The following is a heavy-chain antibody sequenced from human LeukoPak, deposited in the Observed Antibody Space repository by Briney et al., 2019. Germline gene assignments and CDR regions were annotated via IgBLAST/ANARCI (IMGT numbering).Heavy chain of an antibody. V-gene: IGHV4-34*01. J-gene: IGHJ4*02. D-gene: IGHD3-22*01. CDR2: INHSGST. Sequence: SETLSLTCAVYGGSFSGYYWSWIRQPPGKGLEWIGEINHSGSTNYNPSLKSRVTISVDTSKNQFSLKLSSVTAADTAVYYCASATYYYDSSGYSGYYFDYWGQGTLVTASS. CDR3: ASATYYYDSSGYSGYYFDY. CDR1: GGSFSGYY.